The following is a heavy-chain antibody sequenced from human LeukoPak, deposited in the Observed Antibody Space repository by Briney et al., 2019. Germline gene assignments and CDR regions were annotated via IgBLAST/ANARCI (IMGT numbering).Heavy chain of an antibody. V-gene: IGHV3-21*01. D-gene: IGHD3-10*01. CDR3: ARDRATMVRGVSLFDY. J-gene: IGHJ4*02. Sequence: GGSLRLSCAASGFTFSSYSMNWVRQAPGKGLEWVSCISSSSSYIYYADSVKGRFTISRDNAKNSLYLQMNSLRAEDTAVYYCARDRATMVRGVSLFDYWGQGTLVTVSS. CDR2: ISSSSSYI. CDR1: GFTFSSYS.